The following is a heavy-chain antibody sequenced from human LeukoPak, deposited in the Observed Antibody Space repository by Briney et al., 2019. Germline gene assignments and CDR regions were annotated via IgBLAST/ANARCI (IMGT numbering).Heavy chain of an antibody. CDR1: GFTFSSYG. J-gene: IGHJ4*02. D-gene: IGHD3-22*01. V-gene: IGHV3-30*18. CDR2: ISYDGSNK. CDR3: AKGSYYYDSSGYYAG. Sequence: PGGSLRLSCAASGFTFSSYGMHWVRQAPGKGLEGVAVISYDGSNKYYADSVKGRFTISRDNSKNTLYLQMNSLRAEDTAVYYCAKGSYYYDSSGYYAGWGQGTLVTVSS.